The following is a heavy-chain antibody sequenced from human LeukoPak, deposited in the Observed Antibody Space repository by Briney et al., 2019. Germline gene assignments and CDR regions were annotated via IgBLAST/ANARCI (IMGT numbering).Heavy chain of an antibody. J-gene: IGHJ1*01. V-gene: IGHV1-69*05. CDR3: ARSTRCSSTSCYAEYFQH. Sequence: GGSLRLSCAASGFTFSSYAISWVRQAPGQGLEWMGGIIPIFGTANYAQKFQGRVTITTDESTSTAYMELSSLRSEDTAVYYCARSTRCSSTSCYAEYFQHWGQGTLVTVSS. CDR1: GFTFSSYA. D-gene: IGHD2-2*01. CDR2: IIPIFGTA.